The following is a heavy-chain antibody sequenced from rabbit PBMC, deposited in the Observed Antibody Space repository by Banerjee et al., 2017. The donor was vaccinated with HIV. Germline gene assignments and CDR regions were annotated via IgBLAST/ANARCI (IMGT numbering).Heavy chain of an antibody. CDR2: IYPDYGST. V-gene: IGHV1S47*01. D-gene: IGHD7-1*01. J-gene: IGHJ3*01. Sequence: QEQLVESGGGLVTLGGSLKLSCKASGIDFSSYGISWVRQAPGKGLEWIAYIYPDYGSTDYASWVNGRFTISLDNAQNTVFLQMTSLTAADTATYFCARIRLGYAGYGPYTRLDLWGQGTLVTVS. CDR3: ARIRLGYAGYGPYTRLDL. CDR1: GIDFSSYG.